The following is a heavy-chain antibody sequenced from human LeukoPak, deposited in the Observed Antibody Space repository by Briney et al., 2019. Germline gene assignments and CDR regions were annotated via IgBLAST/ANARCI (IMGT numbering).Heavy chain of an antibody. CDR1: GYTFTSCG. V-gene: IGHV1-18*01. CDR2: ISAYNGNT. CDR3: ARRGGKNYGDYVLYYDYMDV. D-gene: IGHD4-17*01. J-gene: IGHJ6*03. Sequence: ASVKVSCKASGYTFTSCGISWVRQAPGQGLEWMGWISAYNGNTNYAQKFQGRVTMTTDTSTSTAYMELRSLRSDDTAVYYCARRGGKNYGDYVLYYDYMDVWGKGTTVTVSS.